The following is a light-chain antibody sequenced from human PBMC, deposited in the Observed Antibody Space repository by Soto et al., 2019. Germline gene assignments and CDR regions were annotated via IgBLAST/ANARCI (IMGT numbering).Light chain of an antibody. J-gene: IGKJ5*01. CDR3: QQRSNWPSIT. V-gene: IGKV3-11*01. CDR2: GAS. CDR1: QSVSSY. Sequence: EIVLTQSPATLSLYPGERATLSCRASQSVSSYLAWYQQKPGQAPRLLIYGASNRATGIPARFSGSGSGTDFTLTISSLEAEDSAVYYCQQRSNWPSITFGQGTRLEVK.